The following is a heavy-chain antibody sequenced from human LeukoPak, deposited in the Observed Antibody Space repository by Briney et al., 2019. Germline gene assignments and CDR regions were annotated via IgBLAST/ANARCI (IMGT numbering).Heavy chain of an antibody. Sequence: SETLSLTCTVSGGSISSSSYYWGWIRQPPGKGLAWIGNIYYRGSTYYNPSLKSRVTISVDTSKNQFSLKLSSVTAADTAVYYCAREFRHYGTYYMDVWGKGTTVTVSS. D-gene: IGHD3-10*01. J-gene: IGHJ6*03. CDR1: GGSISSSSYY. V-gene: IGHV4-39*07. CDR2: IYYRGST. CDR3: AREFRHYGTYYMDV.